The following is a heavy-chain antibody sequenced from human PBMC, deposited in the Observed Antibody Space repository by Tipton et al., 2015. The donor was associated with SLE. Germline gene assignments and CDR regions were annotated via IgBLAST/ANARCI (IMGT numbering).Heavy chain of an antibody. J-gene: IGHJ5*02. V-gene: IGHV4-4*07. CDR3: AKDAHYNWLISGNWFDP. Sequence: TLSLTCIVSGGSISTNYWSWSRQPAGKGLEWIGRVYSSGSTDYNPSLESRVTMSIDTSKNEFSLKLRSVTAADTAIYYCAKDAHYNWLISGNWFDPWGQGSLVTVSS. CDR1: GGSISTNY. D-gene: IGHD3-9*01. CDR2: VYSSGST.